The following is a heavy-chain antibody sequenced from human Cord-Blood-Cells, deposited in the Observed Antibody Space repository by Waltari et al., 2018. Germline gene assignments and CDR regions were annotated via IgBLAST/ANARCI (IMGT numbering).Heavy chain of an antibody. CDR2: MNPNSGNK. CDR3: ARVYCSSTSCYWFDP. Sequence: QVQLVQSGAEVKKPGASVKVSCKASGYTLTSYDINWVRQATGQGLEWMGWMNPNSGNKGYAQKFQGRVTMTRNTSISTAYMELSSLRSEDTAVYYCARVYCSSTSCYWFDPWGQGTLVTVSS. CDR1: GYTLTSYD. D-gene: IGHD2-2*01. V-gene: IGHV1-8*01. J-gene: IGHJ5*02.